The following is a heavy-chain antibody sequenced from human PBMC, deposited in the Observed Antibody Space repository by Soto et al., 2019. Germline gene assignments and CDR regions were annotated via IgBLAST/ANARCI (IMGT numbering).Heavy chain of an antibody. CDR3: SRLGEDCSSTSCYLGYYYAMDL. D-gene: IGHD2-2*01. V-gene: IGHV4-31*03. Sequence: SETLSLSCSVSGGSISSGGYDWSWIRQHPGKGLEWIGYIYYSGRTFYNPSLNSRVSISVDTSKNQFSLKLSSVTAADAGVYYCSRLGEDCSSTSCYLGYYYAMDLWGQGTTVTVS. J-gene: IGHJ6*02. CDR2: IYYSGRT. CDR1: GGSISSGGYD.